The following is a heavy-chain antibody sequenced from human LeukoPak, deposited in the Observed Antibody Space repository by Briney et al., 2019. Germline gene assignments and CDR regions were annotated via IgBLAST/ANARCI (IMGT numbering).Heavy chain of an antibody. J-gene: IGHJ6*03. CDR3: ARANDYYYYMDV. CDR1: GGSINNYY. Sequence: SETLSLTCIVSGGSINNYYWTWIRQPAGKGLEWVGRTYSTGSTNYNPSLKSRVTMPVDTSRNHFSLKLSSVTAADTAVYYCARANDYYYYMDVWGKGTTVIVSS. V-gene: IGHV4-4*07. CDR2: TYSTGST. D-gene: IGHD3-16*01.